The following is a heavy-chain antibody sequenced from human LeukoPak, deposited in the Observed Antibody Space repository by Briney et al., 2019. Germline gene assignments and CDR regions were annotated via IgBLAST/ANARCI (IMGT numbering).Heavy chain of an antibody. J-gene: IGHJ3*02. CDR3: ARDANDYGGNLGDAFDI. CDR1: GFTFSSYS. CDR2: ISSSSSYI. D-gene: IGHD4-23*01. Sequence: GGSLRLSCAASGFTFSSYSMNWVRQAPGKGLEWVSSISSSSSYIYYADSVKGRFTISRDNAKNSLYLQMNSLRAEDTAVYYCARDANDYGGNLGDAFDIWGQGTMVTVSS. V-gene: IGHV3-21*01.